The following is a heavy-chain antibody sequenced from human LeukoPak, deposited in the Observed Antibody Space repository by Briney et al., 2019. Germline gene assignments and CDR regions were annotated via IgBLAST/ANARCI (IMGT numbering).Heavy chain of an antibody. D-gene: IGHD2-15*01. CDR3: AKVAVVDPFDY. J-gene: IGHJ4*02. CDR2: ISYDGSNK. V-gene: IGHV3-30*18. Sequence: VQPGGSLRLSCVASGFTFSSYGMHWVRQAPGKGLEWVAVISYDGSNKYYADSVKGRFTISRDNSKNTLYLQMNSLRAEDTAVYYCAKVAVVDPFDYWGQGTLVTVSS. CDR1: GFTFSSYG.